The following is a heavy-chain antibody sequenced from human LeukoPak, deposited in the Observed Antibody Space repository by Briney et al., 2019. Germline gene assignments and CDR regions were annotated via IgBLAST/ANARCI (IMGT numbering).Heavy chain of an antibody. CDR3: ARVLRTMTTVTTVFDY. Sequence: TSETLSLTCAVYGGSFSGYYWSWIRQPPGKGLEWIGEINHSGSTSYNPSLKSRVTISVDTSKNQFSLKLSSVTAADTAVYYCARVLRTMTTVTTVFDYWGQGTLVTVSS. CDR1: GGSFSGYY. V-gene: IGHV4-34*01. D-gene: IGHD4-17*01. J-gene: IGHJ4*02. CDR2: INHSGST.